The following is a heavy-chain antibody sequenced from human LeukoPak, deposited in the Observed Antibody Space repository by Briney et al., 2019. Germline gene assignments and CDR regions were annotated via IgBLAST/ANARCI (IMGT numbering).Heavy chain of an antibody. V-gene: IGHV3-21*01. D-gene: IGHD3/OR15-3a*01. J-gene: IGHJ6*02. Sequence: GGSLRLSCAASGFTLSTYSMNWVRQAPGKGLEWVSSISSSSSYIYYADSVKGRFIISRDNAKNSLHLQMNSLRAEDTAVYYCARGGVGLVIIPGWEYDYYGLDVWGQGTTVTVS. CDR2: ISSSSSYI. CDR1: GFTLSTYS. CDR3: ARGGVGLVIIPGWEYDYYGLDV.